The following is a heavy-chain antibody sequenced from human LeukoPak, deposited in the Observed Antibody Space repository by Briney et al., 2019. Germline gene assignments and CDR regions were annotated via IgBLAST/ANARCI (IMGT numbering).Heavy chain of an antibody. CDR3: ARNYGDY. Sequence: GGSLRLSCSASGFTFSTFPMHWVRQAPGKGLEYFSAISRNGDTTYYADSVKGRFTISRDNSKNTLYLQMNSLRVEGTAVYYCARNYGDYWGQGTLVTVSS. J-gene: IGHJ4*02. CDR1: GFTFSTFP. V-gene: IGHV3-64*04. CDR2: ISRNGDTT.